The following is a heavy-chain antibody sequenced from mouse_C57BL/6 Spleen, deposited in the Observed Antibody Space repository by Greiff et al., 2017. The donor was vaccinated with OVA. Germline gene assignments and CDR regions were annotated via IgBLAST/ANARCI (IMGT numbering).Heavy chain of an antibody. J-gene: IGHJ3*01. V-gene: IGHV5-9-1*02. D-gene: IGHD2-1*01. CDR3: TRDGNYAWFAY. Sequence: EVMLMESGEGLVKPGGSLKLSCAASGFTFSSYAMSWVRQTPEKRLEWVAYISSGGDYIYYADTVKGRFTISRDNARNTLYLQMSSLKSEDTAMYYCTRDGNYAWFAYWGQGTLVTVSA. CDR1: GFTFSSYA. CDR2: ISSGGDYI.